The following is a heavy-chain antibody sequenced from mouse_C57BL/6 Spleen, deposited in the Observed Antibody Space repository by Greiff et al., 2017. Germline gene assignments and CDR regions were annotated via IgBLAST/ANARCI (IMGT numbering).Heavy chain of an antibody. D-gene: IGHD1-1*01. V-gene: IGHV1-64*01. J-gene: IGHJ1*03. CDR1: GYTFTSYW. CDR2: IHPNSGST. Sequence: QVQLQQSGAELVKPGASVKLSCKASGYTFTSYWMHWVKQRPGQGLEWIGMIHPNSGSTNYNEKFKSKATLTVDKSSSTAYMQLSSLTSEDSAVYYCARIYGKGNWYFDVWGTGTTVTVSS. CDR3: ARIYGKGNWYFDV.